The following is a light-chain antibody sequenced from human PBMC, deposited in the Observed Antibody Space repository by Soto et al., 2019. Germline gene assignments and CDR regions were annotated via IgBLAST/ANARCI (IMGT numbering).Light chain of an antibody. CDR3: SSYSRSNSPVV. J-gene: IGLJ2*01. Sequence: QSVLTQPASVSGSPGQSITISCTGTSSDLGDNKYVSWYQQHPGKAPKLMLYEVTNQPSGVSNRFSGSKSGNTASLTSSGLQAEDEADYYCSSYSRSNSPVVFGGGTKLTVL. CDR2: EVT. V-gene: IGLV2-14*01. CDR1: SSDLGDNKY.